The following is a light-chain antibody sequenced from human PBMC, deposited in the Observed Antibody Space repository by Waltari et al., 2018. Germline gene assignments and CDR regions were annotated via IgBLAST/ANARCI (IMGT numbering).Light chain of an antibody. CDR3: LQDYAYPRT. Sequence: AFQMTHSPPSLSASVGDRVTITCRASQGIRSDLGWYELGPAKAPKLLLYAASRLHSGVPSRFSCGGSGTDFTLTISRLQPEDFATYYCLQDYAYPRTFGPGP. CDR1: QGIRSD. J-gene: IGKJ3*01. V-gene: IGKV1-6*01. CDR2: AAS.